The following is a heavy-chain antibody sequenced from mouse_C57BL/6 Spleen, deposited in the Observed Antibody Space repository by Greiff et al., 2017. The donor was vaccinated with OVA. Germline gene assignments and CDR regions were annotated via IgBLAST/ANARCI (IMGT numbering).Heavy chain of an antibody. Sequence: EVQLQQSGPELVKPGASVKISCKASGYTFTDYYMNWVKQSHGKSLEWIGDINPNNGGTSYNQKFKGKGTLTVDKSSSTAYMELRSLTSEDSAVYYCARGPWYFDVWGTGTTVTVSS. CDR3: ARGPWYFDV. CDR2: INPNNGGT. V-gene: IGHV1-26*01. J-gene: IGHJ1*03. CDR1: GYTFTDYY.